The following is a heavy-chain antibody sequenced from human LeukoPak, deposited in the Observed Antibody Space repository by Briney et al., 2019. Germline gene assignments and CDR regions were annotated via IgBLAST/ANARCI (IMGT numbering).Heavy chain of an antibody. J-gene: IGHJ5*02. CDR1: GFTFETYS. D-gene: IGHD1-1*01. CDR2: ISSSSSSISGSGSTI. V-gene: IGHV3-48*04. CDR3: ARQGGANWLNWFDP. Sequence: QPGGSLRLSCAASGFTFETYSMNWVRQAPGKGLERVSYISSSSSSISGSGSTIYCADSVKGRFTISRDNAKNSLFLQMNSLRAEDTAVYYCARQGGANWLNWFDPWGQGTLVTVSS.